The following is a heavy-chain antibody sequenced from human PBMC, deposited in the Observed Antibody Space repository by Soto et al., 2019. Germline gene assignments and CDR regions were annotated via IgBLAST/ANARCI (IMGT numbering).Heavy chain of an antibody. Sequence: SETLSLTCTISGGSISSYYWGWIRQPPGKGLEWIGYIYYSGSTNYNPSLKSRVTISVDTSKNQFSLKLSSVTAADTAVYYCARTPSHCSSTSCPTGYYYYYMDVWGKGTTVTVSS. J-gene: IGHJ6*03. CDR3: ARTPSHCSSTSCPTGYYYYYMDV. CDR1: GGSISSYY. CDR2: IYYSGST. V-gene: IGHV4-59*01. D-gene: IGHD2-2*01.